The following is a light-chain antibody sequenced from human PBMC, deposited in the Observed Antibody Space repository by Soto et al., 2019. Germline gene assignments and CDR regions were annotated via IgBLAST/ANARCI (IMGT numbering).Light chain of an antibody. CDR2: AAS. CDR1: QGISNY. Sequence: DIQMTQSRASLSASVGDRVSITCRATQGISNYLAWYQQKPGKVPKLLIYAASTLQSGVPSRFSGSGSGTDLTLTISSLQPEDVATYYCQKYNSAPLTFGGGTKVEIK. CDR3: QKYNSAPLT. J-gene: IGKJ4*01. V-gene: IGKV1-27*01.